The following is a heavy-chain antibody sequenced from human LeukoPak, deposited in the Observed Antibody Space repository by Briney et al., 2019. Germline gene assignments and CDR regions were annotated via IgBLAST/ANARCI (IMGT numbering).Heavy chain of an antibody. Sequence: GGSLRLSCAASGFTFSNYWMTWVRQAPGKGLEWVANIKEEGSEKYYVDSVKGRFTISRDNAKNSLYLQMNSLRAEETAVYYSARSTWRYSLDFWGQGTLVSVSS. J-gene: IGHJ4*02. CDR1: GFTFSNYW. CDR3: ARSTWRYSLDF. D-gene: IGHD2-15*01. V-gene: IGHV3-7*01. CDR2: IKEEGSEK.